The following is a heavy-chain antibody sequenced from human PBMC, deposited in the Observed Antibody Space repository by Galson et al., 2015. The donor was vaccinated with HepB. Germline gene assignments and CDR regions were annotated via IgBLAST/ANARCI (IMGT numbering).Heavy chain of an antibody. V-gene: IGHV3-21*01. J-gene: IGHJ4*02. CDR2: IGSGDHK. Sequence: SLRLSCAASGFTFSPYGMTWVRQAPGKRLEWVSTIGSGDHKFYPDSLKGRFTISRDNDKNSVYLQMTGLSAEDTAVYYCARDYASWSRDYWGQGTLVTVSS. D-gene: IGHD6-13*01. CDR3: ARDYASWSRDY. CDR1: GFTFSPYG.